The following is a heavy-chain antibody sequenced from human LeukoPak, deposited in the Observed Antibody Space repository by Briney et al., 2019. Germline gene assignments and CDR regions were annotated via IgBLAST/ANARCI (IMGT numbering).Heavy chain of an antibody. V-gene: IGHV3-23*01. CDR2: ISGSTGNT. Sequence: PGGSLRLSCAASGLTFNNYAMSWVRQAPGKGLEWVSSISGSTGNTYYADSVKGRFTISRDNSKNTLYLQMNSLRAEDTAVYYCAKWLRAATTYFDYWGQGALVTVSS. D-gene: IGHD5-24*01. CDR1: GLTFNNYA. CDR3: AKWLRAATTYFDY. J-gene: IGHJ4*02.